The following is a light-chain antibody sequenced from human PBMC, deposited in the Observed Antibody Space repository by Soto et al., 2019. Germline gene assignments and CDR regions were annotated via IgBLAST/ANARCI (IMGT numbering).Light chain of an antibody. CDR3: QQANSFPLI. Sequence: DIQMTQSPSSVSASVGDRVTITCRASQGISNWLAWYQQEPGKAPKLLIFGASNLPSGVPSRFSGSYSGTDFTLTIISLQPEDFATYYCQQANSFPLIFGGGTKVEIK. CDR1: QGISNW. V-gene: IGKV1-12*01. CDR2: GAS. J-gene: IGKJ4*01.